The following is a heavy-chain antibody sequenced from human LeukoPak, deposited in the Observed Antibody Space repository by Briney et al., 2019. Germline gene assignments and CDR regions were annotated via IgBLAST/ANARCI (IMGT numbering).Heavy chain of an antibody. J-gene: IGHJ6*02. CDR3: ARAPLYSGGSGWSIYYFYAMDV. CDR1: GGSIGSSY. D-gene: IGHD6-19*01. Sequence: KTSQTLSLTCTVSGGSIGSSYWSWVRQPPGKGLEWIGYIDNSGSTNYNPSLKSRVTISLDTPKSQFSLKLSSVTAADTAVYYCARAPLYSGGSGWSIYYFYAMDVWGQGTTVTVSS. CDR2: IDNSGST. V-gene: IGHV4-59*01.